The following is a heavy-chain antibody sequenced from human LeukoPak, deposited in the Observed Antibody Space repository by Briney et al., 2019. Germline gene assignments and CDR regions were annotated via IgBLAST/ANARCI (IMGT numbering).Heavy chain of an antibody. Sequence: SETLSLTCTVSGGSISSSSYYWGWIRQPPGKGLEWIGSIYYSGSTYYNPPLKSRVTISVDTSKNQFSLKLSSVTAADTAVYYCARPLGYCSGGSCYYTNWFDPWGQGTLVTVSS. J-gene: IGHJ5*02. D-gene: IGHD2-15*01. CDR2: IYYSGST. CDR1: GGSISSSSYY. V-gene: IGHV4-39*01. CDR3: ARPLGYCSGGSCYYTNWFDP.